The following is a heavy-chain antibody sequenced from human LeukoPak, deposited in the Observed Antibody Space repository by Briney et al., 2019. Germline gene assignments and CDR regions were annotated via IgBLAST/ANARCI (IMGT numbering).Heavy chain of an antibody. Sequence: EASVKVSCKVSGYTLTELSMHWVRQAPGKGLEWMGGFDPEDGETIYAQKFQGRVTMTEDTSTDTAYMELSSLRSEDTAVYYCATSSSWYRWFDPWGQGTLVTVSS. J-gene: IGHJ5*02. CDR1: GYTLTELS. CDR2: FDPEDGET. V-gene: IGHV1-24*01. D-gene: IGHD6-13*01. CDR3: ATSSSWYRWFDP.